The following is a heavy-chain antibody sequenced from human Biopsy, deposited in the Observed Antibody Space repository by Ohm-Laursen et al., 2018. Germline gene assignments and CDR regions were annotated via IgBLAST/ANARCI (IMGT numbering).Heavy chain of an antibody. Sequence: SDTLSLTCPVSGGSLSSYYWSWIRQPAGKGLEWIGRIYSSGSTNYNPSLKSRVTLSMDTSKRQFSLKLSFVTAADTAVYYCARWTPEYDSSRYYLDAFDIWGQGTKVTVSS. D-gene: IGHD3-22*01. CDR3: ARWTPEYDSSRYYLDAFDI. CDR2: IYSSGST. CDR1: GGSLSSYY. V-gene: IGHV4-4*07. J-gene: IGHJ3*02.